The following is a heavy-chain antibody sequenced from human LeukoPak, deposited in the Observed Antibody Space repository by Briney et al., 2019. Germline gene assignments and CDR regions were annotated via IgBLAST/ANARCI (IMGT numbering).Heavy chain of an antibody. J-gene: IGHJ3*02. CDR1: GYTFTSYG. Sequence: ASVNVSCKSSGYTFTSYGISWVRQAPGQGPEWMGWISAYNGNTNYGKKLQGRVTMNTDTFTSTAYMELRRLRSDDTAVYYCARDRPFRHYYDSSGYDRVAFDIWGQGTMVTVSS. D-gene: IGHD3-22*01. CDR3: ARDRPFRHYYDSSGYDRVAFDI. V-gene: IGHV1-18*01. CDR2: ISAYNGNT.